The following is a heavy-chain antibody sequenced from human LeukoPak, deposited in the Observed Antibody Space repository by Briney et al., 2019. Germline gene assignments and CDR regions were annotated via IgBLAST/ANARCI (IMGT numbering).Heavy chain of an antibody. J-gene: IGHJ4*02. V-gene: IGHV3-48*01. CDR2: ISTSSSTK. CDR3: ARDLYLTGEFEGY. Sequence: GGSLRLSCAASGFTFSSYTMNWVRQAPGKGLGWVSYISTSSSTKYYADSVKGRFTISRDNAKNSLYLQMNSLRAEDTAVYYCARDLYLTGEFEGYWGQGTLVTVSS. CDR1: GFTFSSYT. D-gene: IGHD7-27*01.